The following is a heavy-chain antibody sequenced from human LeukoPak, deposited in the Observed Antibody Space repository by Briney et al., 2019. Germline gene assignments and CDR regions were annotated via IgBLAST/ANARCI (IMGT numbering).Heavy chain of an antibody. Sequence: ASVEVSCETSGYTFSDFGMSWVRQAPGQGLEWMGWISAYNGDTNYAHNLQGRVTTTTDASTSTAYMELRSLRSDDTAVYYCARGRPSDYWGQGTLVTVSS. J-gene: IGHJ4*02. V-gene: IGHV1-18*01. CDR3: ARGRPSDY. CDR1: GYTFSDFG. CDR2: ISAYNGDT.